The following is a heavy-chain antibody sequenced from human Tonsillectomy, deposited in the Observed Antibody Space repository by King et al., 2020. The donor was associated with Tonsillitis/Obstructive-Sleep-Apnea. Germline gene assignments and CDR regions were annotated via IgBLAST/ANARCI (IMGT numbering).Heavy chain of an antibody. V-gene: IGHV3-30*18. CDR1: GFTFSSYG. CDR2: ISYDGSNK. J-gene: IGHJ4*02. Sequence: VQLVESGGGVVQPGRSLRLSCAASGFTFSSYGMHWVRQAPGKGLEWVAVISYDGSNKYYADSVKDRFTISRDNSKHTLYLQMNSLRAEDTAVYYCAKDNSGSYYEGSDYWGQGTLVTVSS. CDR3: AKDNSGSYYEGSDY. D-gene: IGHD1-26*01.